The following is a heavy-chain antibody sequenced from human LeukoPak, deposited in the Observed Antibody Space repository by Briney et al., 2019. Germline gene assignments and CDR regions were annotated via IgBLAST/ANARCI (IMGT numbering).Heavy chain of an antibody. J-gene: IGHJ4*02. D-gene: IGHD3-10*01. CDR1: GFTFSSCA. Sequence: GGSLRLSCAASGFTFSSCAMSRVRQAPGKGLEWVSAISGSGGSTYYADSVKGRFTISRDNSKNTLYLQMNSLRAEDTAVYYCAKVARVLLWFGEGPYYFDYWGQGTLVTVSS. CDR3: AKVARVLLWFGEGPYYFDY. CDR2: ISGSGGST. V-gene: IGHV3-23*01.